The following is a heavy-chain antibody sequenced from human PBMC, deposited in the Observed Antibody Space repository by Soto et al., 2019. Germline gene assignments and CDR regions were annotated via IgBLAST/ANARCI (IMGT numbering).Heavy chain of an antibody. Sequence: SQSLSLPCAIAGDSVSSNSAAWNWIRHSPSRGLEWLGRTYYRSKWYNDYAVSVKSRITINPDTSKNQFSLQLNSVTPEDTAVYYCATERYNWNSYGMDVWGQGTTVTVSS. CDR3: ATERYNWNSYGMDV. D-gene: IGHD1-20*01. CDR1: GDSVSSNSAA. V-gene: IGHV6-1*01. CDR2: TYYRSKWYN. J-gene: IGHJ6*02.